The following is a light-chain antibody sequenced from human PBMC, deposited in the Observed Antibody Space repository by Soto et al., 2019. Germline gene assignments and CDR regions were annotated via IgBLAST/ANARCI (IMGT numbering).Light chain of an antibody. V-gene: IGKV3-20*01. J-gene: IGKJ1*01. CDR1: ESVSSTS. CDR2: DVS. Sequence: EIVLTQSPATLSLSPGERATLSCRASESVSSTSLTWLQHRPGQAPRLLIYDVSTRAPGIPARFSGSGSGTDFTLTISNLEPEDFAVYYCQQYGSSPWTSGQGTKVEIK. CDR3: QQYGSSPWT.